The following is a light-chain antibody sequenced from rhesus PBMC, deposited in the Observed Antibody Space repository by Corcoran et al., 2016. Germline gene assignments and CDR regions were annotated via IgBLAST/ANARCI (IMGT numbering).Light chain of an antibody. CDR3: QHGHGIPLT. J-gene: IGKJ4*01. Sequence: DIQMTQSPSSLSASVGDRVTITCQASQDIRNDLAWYQQSPGKVPKILVYDASTLQPGVPPRVSGIGSGTYFTLNINSLQPEDFATYYCQHGHGIPLTFGGGTEVEIK. CDR1: QDIRND. CDR2: DAS. V-gene: IGKV1-25*01.